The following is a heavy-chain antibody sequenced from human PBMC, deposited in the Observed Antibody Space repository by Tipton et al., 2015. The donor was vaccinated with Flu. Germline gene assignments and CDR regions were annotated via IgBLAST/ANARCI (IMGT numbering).Heavy chain of an antibody. J-gene: IGHJ3*02. CDR3: AKDFRVIMIVGLLVDDALDI. CDR1: GIIFQRHA. Sequence: SLRLSCALTGIIFQRHAISWVRQAPGKAMEWVSGISGSDADTYYADSVRGRFIVSGDSSRNTVFLQMNSLRAEDTAVYYCAKDFRVIMIVGLLVDDALDIWGQGTTVTVSS. CDR2: ISGSDADT. D-gene: IGHD3-22*01. V-gene: IGHV3-23*01.